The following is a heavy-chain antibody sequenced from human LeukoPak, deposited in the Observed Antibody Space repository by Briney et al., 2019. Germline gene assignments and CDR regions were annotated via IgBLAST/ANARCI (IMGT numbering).Heavy chain of an antibody. CDR2: ISSSGSTI. J-gene: IGHJ5*02. D-gene: IGHD3-10*01. V-gene: IGHV3-48*03. CDR1: GFSFSTYE. Sequence: GGSLRLSCAASGFSFSTYEMNWVRQAPGKGLEWVSYISSSGSTIYYADSVKGRFTISRDNAKNSLYLQMNSLRAEDTAVYYCARDLVVRGRWSWFDPWGQGTLVTVSS. CDR3: ARDLVVRGRWSWFDP.